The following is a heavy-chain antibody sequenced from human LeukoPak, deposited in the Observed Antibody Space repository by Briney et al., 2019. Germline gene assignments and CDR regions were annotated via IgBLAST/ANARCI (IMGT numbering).Heavy chain of an antibody. D-gene: IGHD3-22*01. V-gene: IGHV3-23*01. Sequence: GGSLRLSCAASGFTFGSYAMSWVRQAPGKGLEWVSFISPNADRTSKADSVEGRFTISRDNPRNTLYLQMNSLRDDDTAVYYCAIMHGYYDGSGYWVQWGQGNLVTVSS. J-gene: IGHJ4*02. CDR3: AIMHGYYDGSGYWVQ. CDR2: ISPNADRT. CDR1: GFTFGSYA.